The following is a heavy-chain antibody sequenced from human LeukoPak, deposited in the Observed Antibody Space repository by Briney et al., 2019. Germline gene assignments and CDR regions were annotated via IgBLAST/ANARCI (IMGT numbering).Heavy chain of an antibody. CDR2: IYTSGST. D-gene: IGHD4-17*01. CDR3: ARDLDYGDYAYYYYGMDV. V-gene: IGHV4-4*07. J-gene: IGHJ6*02. CDR1: GGSISSYY. Sequence: PSETLSLTCTVSGGSISSYYWSWIRQPAGKGLGWIGRIYTSGSTNYNPSLKSRVTMSVDTSKNQFSLKLSSVTAADTAVYYCARDLDYGDYAYYYYGMDVWGQGTTVTVSS.